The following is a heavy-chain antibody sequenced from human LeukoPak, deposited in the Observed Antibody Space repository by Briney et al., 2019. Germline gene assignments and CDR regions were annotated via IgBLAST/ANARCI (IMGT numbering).Heavy chain of an antibody. D-gene: IGHD3-3*01. CDR3: ARNYADLSGFYFDY. J-gene: IGHJ4*02. CDR1: EFSVGSNY. V-gene: IGHV3-48*01. Sequence: GGSLRLSCAASEFSVGSNYMTWVRQAPGKGLEWVSYISSSSSTIYYADSVKGRFTISRGNAENSLYLQMNSLRGEDSAVYYCARNYADLSGFYFDYWGQGILVTVSS. CDR2: ISSSSSTI.